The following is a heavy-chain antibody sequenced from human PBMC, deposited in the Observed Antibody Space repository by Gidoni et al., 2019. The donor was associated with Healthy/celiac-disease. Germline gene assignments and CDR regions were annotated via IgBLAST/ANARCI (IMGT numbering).Heavy chain of an antibody. J-gene: IGHJ4*02. Sequence: QVQLVQSGAEVKKPGASVKVSCKASGYTFTSYYMHWVRQAPGKGLEWMGIINPRGGSTSYAQKFQGRVTMTRDTSTSTVYMALSSLRSEDTAVYYCAREVPSGYYDYWGQGTLVTVSS. CDR1: GYTFTSYY. CDR3: AREVPSGYYDY. D-gene: IGHD3-22*01. V-gene: IGHV1-46*01. CDR2: INPRGGST.